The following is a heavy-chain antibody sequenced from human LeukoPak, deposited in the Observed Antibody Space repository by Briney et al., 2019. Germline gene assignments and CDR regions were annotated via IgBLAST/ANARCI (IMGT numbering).Heavy chain of an antibody. J-gene: IGHJ3*02. D-gene: IGHD3-9*01. CDR3: AKVIRYFDWFDAFDI. CDR1: GFTFDDYA. Sequence: GGSLRLSCAASGFTFDDYAMHWVRQAPGKGLEWVSGISWNSGSIGYADSVKGRFTISRDNAKSSLYLQMNSLRAEDTALYYCAKVIRYFDWFDAFDIWGQGTMVTVSS. CDR2: ISWNSGSI. V-gene: IGHV3-9*01.